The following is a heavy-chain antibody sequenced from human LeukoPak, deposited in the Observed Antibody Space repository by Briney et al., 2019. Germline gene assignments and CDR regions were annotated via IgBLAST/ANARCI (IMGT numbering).Heavy chain of an antibody. V-gene: IGHV3-53*01. J-gene: IGHJ4*02. D-gene: IGHD3-3*01. CDR3: ARALHYDFWSGYYFDY. Sequence: GGSLRLSCAASGFTVSSNYMSWVRQAPGKGLEWVSVIYSGGSTYYADSVKGRFTISRDNSKNTLYLQMNSLRAEDTAVYYCARALHYDFWSGYYFDYWGQGTLVTVSS. CDR2: IYSGGST. CDR1: GFTVSSNY.